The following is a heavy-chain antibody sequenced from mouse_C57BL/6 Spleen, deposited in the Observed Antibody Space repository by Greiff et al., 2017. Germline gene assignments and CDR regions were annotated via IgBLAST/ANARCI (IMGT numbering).Heavy chain of an antibody. Sequence: EVKVEESGGGLVKPGGSLKLSCAASGFTFSSYTMSWVRQTPEKRLEWVATISGGGGNTYYPDSVKGRFTISRDNAKNTLYLQMSSLRSEDTALYYCARHEATPMDYWGQGTSVTVSS. J-gene: IGHJ4*01. CDR1: GFTFSSYT. CDR3: ARHEATPMDY. D-gene: IGHD3-2*02. CDR2: ISGGGGNT. V-gene: IGHV5-9*01.